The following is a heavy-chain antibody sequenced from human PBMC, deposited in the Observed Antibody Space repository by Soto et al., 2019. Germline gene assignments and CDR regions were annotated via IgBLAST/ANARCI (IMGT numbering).Heavy chain of an antibody. CDR1: GFICSSYD. Sequence: EVQMLESGGGLAQPGGSLRLSCAVSGFICSSYDVSWVRQAPGKGLEWVSTILVGGSTHYEDSVKGRFTISRDTSKNTVYLQMNSLTAGDTAVYYCAKATATGGGAFEIYGQGTLVTVSS. J-gene: IGHJ3*02. CDR2: ILVGGST. D-gene: IGHD2-8*02. CDR3: AKATATGGGAFEI. V-gene: IGHV3-23*01.